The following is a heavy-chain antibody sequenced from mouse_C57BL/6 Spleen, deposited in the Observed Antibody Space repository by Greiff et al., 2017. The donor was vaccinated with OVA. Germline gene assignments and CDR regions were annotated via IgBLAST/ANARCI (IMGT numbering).Heavy chain of an antibody. D-gene: IGHD4-1*01. J-gene: IGHJ3*01. CDR1: GYSFTGYY. CDR2: INPSTGGT. V-gene: IGHV1-42*01. Sequence: DVKLQESGPELVKPGASVKISCKASGYSFTGYYMNWVKQSPEKSLEWIGEINPSTGGTTYNQKFKAKATLTVDKSSSTAYMQLKSLTSEDSAVYYCARVWDGGFAYWGQGTLVTVSA. CDR3: ARVWDGGFAY.